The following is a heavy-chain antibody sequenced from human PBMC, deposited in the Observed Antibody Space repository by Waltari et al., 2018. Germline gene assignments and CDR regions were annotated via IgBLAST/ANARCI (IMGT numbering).Heavy chain of an antibody. J-gene: IGHJ5*02. CDR1: GGTFSSYA. CDR2: IIPVFGTA. CDR3: TRVTGGSWEGGFDP. V-gene: IGHV1-69*05. D-gene: IGHD6-13*01. Sequence: QVQLVQSGAEVTKPGSSVKVSCKASGGTFSSYAINWVRQAPGQGLEWMGGIIPVFGTANYAQRFQGRVTITTEESTSTAYMELSSLKPEDTAVYYCTRVTGGSWEGGFDPWGQGTLVTVSS.